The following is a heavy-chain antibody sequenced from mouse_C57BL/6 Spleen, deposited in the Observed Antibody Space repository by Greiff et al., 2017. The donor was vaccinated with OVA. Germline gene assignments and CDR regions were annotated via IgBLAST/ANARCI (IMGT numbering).Heavy chain of an antibody. V-gene: IGHV1-26*01. CDR1: GYTFTDYY. D-gene: IGHD1-1*01. Sequence: VQLQQSGPELVKPGASVKISCKASGYTFTDYYMNWVKQSHGKSLEWIGDINPNNGGTSYNQKFKGKATLTVDKSSSTAYMELRSLTSEDSAVYYCAIITTVVPFDYWGQGTTLTVSS. CDR2: INPNNGGT. J-gene: IGHJ2*01. CDR3: AIITTVVPFDY.